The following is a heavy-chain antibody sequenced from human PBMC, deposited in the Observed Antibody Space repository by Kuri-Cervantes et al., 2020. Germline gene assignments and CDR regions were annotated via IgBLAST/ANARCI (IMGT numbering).Heavy chain of an antibody. J-gene: IGHJ4*02. CDR2: IYYSGST. CDR3: ARVADGYDILTGYTIDY. Sequence: SETLSLTCTVSGYSISSGYYWGWIRQPPGKGLEWIGSIYYSGSTYYNPSLKSRVTISVDTSKNQFSLKLSSVTAADTAVYYCARVADGYDILTGYTIDYWGQGTLVTVSS. CDR1: GYSISSGYY. D-gene: IGHD3-9*01. V-gene: IGHV4-38-2*02.